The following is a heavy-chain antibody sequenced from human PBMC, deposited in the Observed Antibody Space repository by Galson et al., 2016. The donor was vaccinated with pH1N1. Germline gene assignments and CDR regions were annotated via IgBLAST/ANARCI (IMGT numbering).Heavy chain of an antibody. D-gene: IGHD3-3*01. Sequence: CAASGFSLAPFDVHWVRQVPGKGLEWVSLLNTAGRPYYLDSVRGRFTIYREDAKNSVHLQLNDLRAGDTALYHCARKRGFGYAFELWGQGTFVTVSS. CDR1: GFSLAPFD. CDR2: LNTAGRP. V-gene: IGHV3-13*05. CDR3: ARKRGFGYAFEL. J-gene: IGHJ3*01.